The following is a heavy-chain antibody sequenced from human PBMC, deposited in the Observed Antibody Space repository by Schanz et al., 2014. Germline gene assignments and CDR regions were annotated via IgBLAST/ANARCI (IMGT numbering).Heavy chain of an antibody. D-gene: IGHD2-2*01. V-gene: IGHV1-2*02. J-gene: IGHJ4*02. CDR2: INPNTGGT. CDR1: GYTFTGYY. CDR3: ARAPTAYCSDTSCLGTPFDY. Sequence: QVQLVQSGAEMKKPGASVKVSCKASGYTFTGYYIHWVRQAPGQGLEWMGWINPNTGGTNFAQKFQDRVTVTRDTSRSTVYMELSSLRSEDTAVYYCARAPTAYCSDTSCLGTPFDYWGQGTLVTVSS.